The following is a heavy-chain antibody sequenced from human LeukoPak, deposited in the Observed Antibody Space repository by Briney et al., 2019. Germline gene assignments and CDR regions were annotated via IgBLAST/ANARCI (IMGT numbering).Heavy chain of an antibody. CDR1: GFTVSNNY. J-gene: IGHJ4*02. CDR3: AKVDLVAATTTAIGL. CDR2: IYSGGST. Sequence: GGSLRLSCAASGFTVSNNYMSWVRQAPGKGLEWVSVIYSGGSTYYADSVKGRFTISRDNSKNTLYLQMNSLRAEDTAVYYCAKVDLVAATTTAIGLWGQGTLVTVSS. V-gene: IGHV3-53*05. D-gene: IGHD2-15*01.